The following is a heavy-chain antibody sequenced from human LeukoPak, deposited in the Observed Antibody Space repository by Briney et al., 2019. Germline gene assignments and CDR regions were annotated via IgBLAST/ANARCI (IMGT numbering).Heavy chain of an antibody. CDR3: AKVSYDYVWGSYRGSFDY. D-gene: IGHD3-16*02. J-gene: IGHJ4*02. CDR2: ISGSGGST. Sequence: PGGSLRLSCAASGFTFSSYAMSWVRQAPGKGLEWVSAISGSGGSTYCADSVKGRFTISRDNSKNTLYLQMNSLRAEDTAVYYCAKVSYDYVWGSYRGSFDYWGQGTLVTVSS. V-gene: IGHV3-23*01. CDR1: GFTFSSYA.